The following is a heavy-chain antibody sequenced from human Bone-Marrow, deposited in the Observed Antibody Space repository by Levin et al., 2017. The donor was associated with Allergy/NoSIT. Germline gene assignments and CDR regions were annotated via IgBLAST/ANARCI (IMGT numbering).Heavy chain of an antibody. D-gene: IGHD3-3*01. V-gene: IGHV4-59*08. Sequence: SETLSLTCSVSGDAISNYYWTWIRQPPGKGLEWIGYIYYRDMTSYSPSLQSRVDISVDTSVNQFSLRLSSVTAADTAVYYCARLSSYYDNTWGQGILVTVSS. CDR3: ARLSSYYDNT. CDR2: IYYRDMT. J-gene: IGHJ5*02. CDR1: GDAISNYY.